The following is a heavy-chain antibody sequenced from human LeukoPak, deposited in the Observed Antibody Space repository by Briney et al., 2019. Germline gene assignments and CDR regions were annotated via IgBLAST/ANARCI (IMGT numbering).Heavy chain of an antibody. CDR1: GGSISSGRYY. Sequence: SETLSLTCTVSGGSISSGRYYWSWLRQPAGKGLEWIGRIYTSGTTNYNSSLRSRVTISLDTSKNQFSLKLSSVTAADTAVYYCARDGWAGTDYWGQGTLVTVSS. CDR2: IYTSGTT. CDR3: ARDGWAGTDY. D-gene: IGHD6-19*01. J-gene: IGHJ4*02. V-gene: IGHV4-61*02.